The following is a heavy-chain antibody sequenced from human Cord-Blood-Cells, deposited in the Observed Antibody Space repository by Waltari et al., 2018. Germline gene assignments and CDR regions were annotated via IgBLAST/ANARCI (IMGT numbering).Heavy chain of an antibody. CDR2: ISYDGSNK. V-gene: IGHV3-30-3*01. Sequence: QVQLVESGGGVVQPGRSLRLSCAASGFTFSSYAMHWVRQAPGKGLEWVAVISYDGSNKDYADPVKGRFTISRDNSKNTLYLQMNSLRAEDTAVYYCARSHYDSSGYYYVAAFDYWGQGTLVTVSS. J-gene: IGHJ4*02. D-gene: IGHD3-22*01. CDR3: ARSHYDSSGYYYVAAFDY. CDR1: GFTFSSYA.